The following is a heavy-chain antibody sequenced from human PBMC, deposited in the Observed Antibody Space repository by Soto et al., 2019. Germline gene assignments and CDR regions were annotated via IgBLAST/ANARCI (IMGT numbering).Heavy chain of an antibody. J-gene: IGHJ6*02. V-gene: IGHV3-66*01. CDR3: ARDSSSWPSYYYYGMDV. Sequence: GGSLRLSCAASGFTVSSNYMSWVRQAPGKGLEWVSVIYSGGSTYYADSVKGRFTISRDNSKNTLYLQMNSLRAEDTAVYYCARDSSSWPSYYYYGMDVWGQGTTVTVSS. CDR1: GFTVSSNY. CDR2: IYSGGST. D-gene: IGHD6-13*01.